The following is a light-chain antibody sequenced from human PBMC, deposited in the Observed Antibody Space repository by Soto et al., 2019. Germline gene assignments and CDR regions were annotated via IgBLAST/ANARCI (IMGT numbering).Light chain of an antibody. CDR3: SSYAGYSTSVV. CDR1: SSDVGSYNL. V-gene: IGLV2-23*01. J-gene: IGLJ2*01. Sequence: QSVLTQPASVSGSPGQSITISCTGTSSDVGSYNLVSWYQQHPGKAPKLMIYEANEGPSGVSDRFSGSKSGNTASLTISGLQAEDEAEYYCSSYAGYSTSVVFGGGTKVTVL. CDR2: EAN.